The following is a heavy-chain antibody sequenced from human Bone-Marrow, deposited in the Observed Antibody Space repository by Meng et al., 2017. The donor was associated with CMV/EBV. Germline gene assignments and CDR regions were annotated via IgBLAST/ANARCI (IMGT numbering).Heavy chain of an antibody. J-gene: IGHJ5*02. CDR1: GGNFNGYS. V-gene: IGHV1-69*02. CDR3: ARVSDLWGENWFDP. CDR2: ILPVLDLT. D-gene: IGHD3-10*01. Sequence: SVKVSCKSSGGNFNGYSISWVRQAPGQGLEWMGRILPVLDLTNYSQKFQGRVTITADKDTTTAYLELRGLTSDDTAVYYCARVSDLWGENWFDPWGQGTLVTVSS.